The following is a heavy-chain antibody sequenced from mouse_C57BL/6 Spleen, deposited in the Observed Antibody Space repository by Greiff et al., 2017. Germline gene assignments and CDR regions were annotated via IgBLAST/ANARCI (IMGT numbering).Heavy chain of an antibody. J-gene: IGHJ2*01. Sequence: DVQLVESGGDLVKPGGSLKLSCAASGFTFSSYGMSWVRQTPDKRLEWVATISSGGSYTYYPDSVKGRFTISRDNAKNTLYLQMSSLKSEDTAMYYCARHEGDGYFDYWGQGTTLTVSS. CDR1: GFTFSSYG. V-gene: IGHV5-6*01. D-gene: IGHD2-3*01. CDR2: ISSGGSYT. CDR3: ARHEGDGYFDY.